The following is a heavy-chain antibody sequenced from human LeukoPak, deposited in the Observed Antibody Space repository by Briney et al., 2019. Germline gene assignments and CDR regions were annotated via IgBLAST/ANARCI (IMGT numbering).Heavy chain of an antibody. CDR3: ATVWFGESKRSA. Sequence: GGSLRLSCAASGFTFSSYGMHWVRQAPGKGLEWVAFIRYDGSNKYYADSVKGRFTISRDNSKNTLYLQMNSLRAEDTAVYYCATVWFGESKRSAWGQGTLVTVSS. V-gene: IGHV3-30*02. J-gene: IGHJ5*02. CDR1: GFTFSSYG. D-gene: IGHD3-10*01. CDR2: IRYDGSNK.